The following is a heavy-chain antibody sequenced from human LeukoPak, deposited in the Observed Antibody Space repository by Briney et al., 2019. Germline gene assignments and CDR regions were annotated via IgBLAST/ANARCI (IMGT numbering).Heavy chain of an antibody. Sequence: SETLSLTCTVSGGSISSSSYYWGWIRQPPGKGLEWIGYIYYSGSTYYNPSLKSRVTISVDTSKNQFSLKLSSVTAADTAVYYCARTRRAPLDAFDIWGQGTMVTVSS. V-gene: IGHV4-30-4*08. CDR1: GGSISSSSYY. CDR2: IYYSGST. J-gene: IGHJ3*02. CDR3: ARTRRAPLDAFDI.